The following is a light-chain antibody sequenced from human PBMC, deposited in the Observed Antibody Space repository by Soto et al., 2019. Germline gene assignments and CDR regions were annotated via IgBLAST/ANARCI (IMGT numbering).Light chain of an antibody. Sequence: DIQMTQSPSSLYASVGDRVTITCRASQSISIYLNWYQQKPGKAPKLLIYAASSLQSGVPSRFGGSGSGTDFTLTISSLQLEDLATYYCQQSLTTPLTFGGGTKVEIK. CDR3: QQSLTTPLT. CDR1: QSISIY. CDR2: AAS. V-gene: IGKV1-39*01. J-gene: IGKJ4*01.